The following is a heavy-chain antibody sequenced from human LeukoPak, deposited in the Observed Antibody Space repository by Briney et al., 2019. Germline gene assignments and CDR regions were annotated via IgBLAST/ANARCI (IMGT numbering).Heavy chain of an antibody. Sequence: PGGSLRLSCAASGFTFSSYWMSWVRQAPGKGLEWVANIKQDGSEKYYVDSVKGRFTISRDNAKNSLYLQMNSLRAEDTAVNYCAREGIAAAGRVFDYWGQGTLVTVSS. J-gene: IGHJ4*02. CDR3: AREGIAAAGRVFDY. CDR1: GFTFSSYW. D-gene: IGHD6-13*01. V-gene: IGHV3-7*01. CDR2: IKQDGSEK.